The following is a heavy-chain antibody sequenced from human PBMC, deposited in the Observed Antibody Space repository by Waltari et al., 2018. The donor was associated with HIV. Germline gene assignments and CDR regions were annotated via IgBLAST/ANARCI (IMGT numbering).Heavy chain of an antibody. D-gene: IGHD3-10*01. CDR2: IYYSGST. Sequence: QLQLQESGPGLVKPSETLSLTCTVSGGSISSSSYYWGWIRQPPGKGLEGIGSIYYSGSTYYNPSLKSRVTISVDTSKNQFSLKLSSVTAADTAVYYCARDIGAQVGHFDPWGQGTLVTVSS. CDR1: GGSISSSSYY. J-gene: IGHJ5*02. CDR3: ARDIGAQVGHFDP. V-gene: IGHV4-39*02.